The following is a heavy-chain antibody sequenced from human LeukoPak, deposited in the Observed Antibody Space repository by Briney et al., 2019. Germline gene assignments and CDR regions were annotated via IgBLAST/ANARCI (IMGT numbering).Heavy chain of an antibody. V-gene: IGHV3-30*02. Sequence: GGSLRLSCAASRFTFSSYGMHWVRQAPGKGLEWVAYIQYDGSNEQYADSVKGRFSISRDSSKNILYLQINSLRAEDTAVYYCAKDRCSNGVGCYYYYMDVWGKGTTVTISS. J-gene: IGHJ6*03. D-gene: IGHD2-8*01. CDR2: IQYDGSNE. CDR1: RFTFSSYG. CDR3: AKDRCSNGVGCYYYYMDV.